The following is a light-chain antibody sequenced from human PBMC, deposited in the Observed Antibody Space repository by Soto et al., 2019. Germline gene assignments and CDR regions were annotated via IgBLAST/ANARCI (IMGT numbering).Light chain of an antibody. Sequence: DIQMTQSPSTLSASVGDRVTITCRASQSISRWLAWYQEKQGKAPKLLIHDATTLEGGVPLRFSGSGSGTEFTLTISRVEPEDFAIYFCQQYGSSPGTFGQGTKVDIK. CDR2: DAT. V-gene: IGKV1-5*01. CDR3: QQYGSSPGT. CDR1: QSISRW. J-gene: IGKJ1*01.